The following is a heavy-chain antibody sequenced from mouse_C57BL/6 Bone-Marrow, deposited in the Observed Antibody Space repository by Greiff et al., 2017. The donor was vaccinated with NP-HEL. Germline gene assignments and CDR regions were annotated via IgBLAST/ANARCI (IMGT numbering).Heavy chain of an antibody. CDR1: GFTFSDYY. CDR3: AREGLLSY. V-gene: IGHV5-12*01. D-gene: IGHD2-3*01. J-gene: IGHJ3*01. CDR2: ISNGGGST. Sequence: EVQVVESGGGLVQPGGSLKLSCAASGFTFSDYYMYWVRQTPEKRLEWVAYISNGGGSTYYPDTVKGRFTISRDNAKNTLYLQMSRLKSEDTAMYYCAREGLLSYWGQGTLVTVSA.